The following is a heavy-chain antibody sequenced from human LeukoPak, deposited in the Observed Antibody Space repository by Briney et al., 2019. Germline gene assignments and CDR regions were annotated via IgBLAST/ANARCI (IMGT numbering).Heavy chain of an antibody. CDR3: ARDRRGGSGWYYFDY. CDR1: GFTFSSDW. V-gene: IGHV3-7*01. J-gene: IGHJ4*02. CDR2: IKQDGRDK. D-gene: IGHD6-19*01. Sequence: GGSLRLSCAASGFTFSSDWMNWVRQAPGKGLECVANIKQDGRDKYYVDSVKGRFTIARDNAKNSLYLQMNSLRAEDTAVYYCARDRRGGSGWYYFDYWGQGTLVTVSS.